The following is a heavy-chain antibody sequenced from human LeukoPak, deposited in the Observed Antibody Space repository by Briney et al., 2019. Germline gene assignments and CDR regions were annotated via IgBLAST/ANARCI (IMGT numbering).Heavy chain of an antibody. V-gene: IGHV1-2*02. D-gene: IGHD3-10*01. J-gene: IGHJ4*02. CDR1: GYTFTGYY. CDR2: INPNSGGT. CDR3: ASHPYYYGSGSSPDY. Sequence: ASVKVSCKASGYTFTGYYMHWVRQAAGQGLEWMGWINPNSGGTNYAQKFQGRVTMTRDTSISTAYMELSRLRSDDTAVYYCASHPYYYGSGSSPDYWGQGTLVTVSS.